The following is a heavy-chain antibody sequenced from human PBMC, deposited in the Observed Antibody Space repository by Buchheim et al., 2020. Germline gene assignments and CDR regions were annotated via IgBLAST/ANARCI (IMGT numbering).Heavy chain of an antibody. Sequence: EVHLVESGGALIQPGGSLRLSCSSSEFFVTSTYMTWVRQAPGKGLEWVSVISDVGDTHYADSVKGRFSISRDNSKNTLYLQMNSLRAEDTAVYYCARDRSGSYLYFQHWGQGTL. CDR3: ARDRSGSYLYFQH. D-gene: IGHD1-26*01. CDR2: ISDVGDT. V-gene: IGHV3-66*01. J-gene: IGHJ1*01. CDR1: EFFVTSTY.